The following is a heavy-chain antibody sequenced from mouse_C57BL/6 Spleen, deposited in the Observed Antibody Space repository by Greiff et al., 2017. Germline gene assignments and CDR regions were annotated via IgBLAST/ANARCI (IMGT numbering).Heavy chain of an antibody. D-gene: IGHD1-1*01. Sequence: QLQQSGPELVKPGASVKISCKASGYTFTDYYMNWVKQSHGKSLEWIGDINPNNGGTSYNQKFKGKATLTVDKSSSTAYMELRSLTSEDSAVYYCASNTTVDYWGQGTTLTVSS. CDR1: GYTFTDYY. V-gene: IGHV1-26*01. J-gene: IGHJ2*01. CDR2: INPNNGGT. CDR3: ASNTTVDY.